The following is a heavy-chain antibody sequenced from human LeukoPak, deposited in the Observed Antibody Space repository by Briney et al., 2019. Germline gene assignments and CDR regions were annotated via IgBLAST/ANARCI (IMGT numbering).Heavy chain of an antibody. D-gene: IGHD3-10*02. CDR3: AELGITMIGGV. J-gene: IGHJ6*04. CDR1: GFTFSSYE. V-gene: IGHV3-48*03. Sequence: GGSLRLSCAASGFTFSSYEMNWVRQAPGKGLEWVSYISSSGSTQYYADSVKGRFTISRDNAKNSLYLQMNSLRAEDTAVHYCAELGITMIGGVWGKGTTVTISS. CDR2: ISSSGSTQ.